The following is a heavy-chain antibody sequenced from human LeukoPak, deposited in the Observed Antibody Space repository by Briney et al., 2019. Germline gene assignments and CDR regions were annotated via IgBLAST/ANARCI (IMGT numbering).Heavy chain of an antibody. V-gene: IGHV1-46*01. CDR2: INPSGGST. CDR3: ARSRYQLYYFDY. J-gene: IGHJ4*02. D-gene: IGHD2-2*01. CDR1: GYTFTSYY. Sequence: ASVKVSCKASGYTFTSYYMHWVRQAPGQGLEWMGIINPSGGSTSYAQKFQGRVTMTRDMSTSTAYMELRSLRSDDTAVYYCARSRYQLYYFDYWGQGTLVTVSS.